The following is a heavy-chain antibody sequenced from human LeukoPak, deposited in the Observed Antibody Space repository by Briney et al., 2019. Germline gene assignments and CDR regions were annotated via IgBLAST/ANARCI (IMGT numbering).Heavy chain of an antibody. J-gene: IGHJ6*02. CDR3: ARVAARYVGMDV. CDR1: GYTFTSYA. D-gene: IGHD6-6*01. V-gene: IGHV1-3*01. Sequence: ASVKVSCKASGYTFTSYAMHWVRQAPGQRLEWMGWINAGNGNTKYSQKFQGRVTITRDTSASTAYMELSSLRSEDTAVYYCARVAARYVGMDVWGQGTTVTVSS. CDR2: INAGNGNT.